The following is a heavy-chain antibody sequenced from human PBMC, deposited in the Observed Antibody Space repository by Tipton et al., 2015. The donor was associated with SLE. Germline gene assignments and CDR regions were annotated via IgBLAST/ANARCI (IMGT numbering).Heavy chain of an antibody. V-gene: IGHV4-38-2*01. CDR1: GYSISSGYY. J-gene: IGHJ4*02. CDR2: IYYSGST. Sequence: TLSLTCSVSGYSISSGYYWGWIRQPPGKGLEWIGYIYYSGSTYYNPSLKSRVTISVDTSKNQFSLKLSSVTAADTAVYYCALYSYGYWGQGTLVTVSS. CDR3: ALYSYGY. D-gene: IGHD5-18*01.